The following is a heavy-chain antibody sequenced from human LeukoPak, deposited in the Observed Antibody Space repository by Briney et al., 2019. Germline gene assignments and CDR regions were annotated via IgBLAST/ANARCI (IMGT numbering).Heavy chain of an antibody. J-gene: IGHJ5*02. V-gene: IGHV4-61*01. D-gene: IGHD4/OR15-4a*01. CDR2: IYYNGDT. Sequence: SETLSLTCTVSGDSISSSSYYWSWIRQTPGKGLEWIGYIYYNGDTHYNPSLNSRLSMSVDTPNKQFSLNLRSVTAADTAVYYCVRGPYGASISNWFDPWGQGLLVTVSS. CDR1: GDSISSSSYY. CDR3: VRGPYGASISNWFDP.